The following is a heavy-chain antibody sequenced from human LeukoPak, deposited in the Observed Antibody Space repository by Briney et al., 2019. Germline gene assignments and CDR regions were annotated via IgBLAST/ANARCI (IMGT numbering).Heavy chain of an antibody. CDR2: ISYDGSNK. CDR3: AKEITATGLDY. Sequence: PGRSLRLSCAASGFTFSSYGMHWVRQAPGKGLEWVAVISYDGSNKYYADSVKGRFTISRDNSKNTLYLQMNSLRAEDTALYYCAKEITATGLDYWGQGTLVTVSS. D-gene: IGHD4-11*01. J-gene: IGHJ4*02. CDR1: GFTFSSYG. V-gene: IGHV3-30*18.